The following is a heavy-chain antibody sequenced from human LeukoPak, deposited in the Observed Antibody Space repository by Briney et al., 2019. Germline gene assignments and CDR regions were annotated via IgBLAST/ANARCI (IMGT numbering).Heavy chain of an antibody. V-gene: IGHV3-66*01. CDR1: GFTVSNNY. D-gene: IGHD3-22*01. CDR2: IYSGGST. Sequence: GGSLRLSCAASGFTVSNNYMSWVRQAPGKGLEWVSVIYSGGSTYYADSVKGRFTISRDNSKSTLYLQMSSLRAEDSAVYYCASSHYYDSSGYDYWGQGTLVTVSS. J-gene: IGHJ4*02. CDR3: ASSHYYDSSGYDY.